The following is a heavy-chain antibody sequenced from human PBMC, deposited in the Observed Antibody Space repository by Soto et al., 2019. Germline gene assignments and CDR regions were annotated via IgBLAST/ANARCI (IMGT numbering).Heavy chain of an antibody. V-gene: IGHV4-31*03. Sequence: QVQLQESGPGLVKPSQTLSLTCTVSGGSISSGGYYWSWIRQHPGKGLEWIGYIYYSGSTYYNPSLKRRVTISVDTSKNQFSLKLSSVTAADTAVYYCARGGTGSSWYVGLNWFDPWGQGTLVTVSS. CDR3: ARGGTGSSWYVGLNWFDP. CDR2: IYYSGST. D-gene: IGHD6-13*01. CDR1: GGSISSGGYY. J-gene: IGHJ5*02.